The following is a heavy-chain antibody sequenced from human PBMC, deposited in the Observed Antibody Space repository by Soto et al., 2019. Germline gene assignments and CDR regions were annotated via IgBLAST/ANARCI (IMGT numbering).Heavy chain of an antibody. V-gene: IGHV3-15*07. D-gene: IGHD6-25*01. J-gene: IGHJ6*02. CDR3: TTDLHTSSGPSMDV. CDR1: VLTFSNDW. Sequence: VGSLRLSCAASVLTFSNDWMNWVRQAPGKGLEWVGHIRPKTEGGTADYAAPVKGRFTISRDDSKNTLYLQMNSLKTEDTAVYYCTTDLHTSSGPSMDVWGQGTTVTVSS. CDR2: IRPKTEGGTA.